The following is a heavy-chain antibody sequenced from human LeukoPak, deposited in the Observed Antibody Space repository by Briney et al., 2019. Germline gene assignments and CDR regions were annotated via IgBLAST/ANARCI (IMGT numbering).Heavy chain of an antibody. Sequence: GASVKVSCKASGYTFTGYYMHWVRQTPGQGLEWMGWINPNSGGTNYAQKFQGRVTMTRDTSISTAYMELSRLRSDDTAVYYCARDRDYDFWSGYYGDGWFGPWGQGTLVTVSS. V-gene: IGHV1-2*02. J-gene: IGHJ5*02. CDR2: INPNSGGT. CDR3: ARDRDYDFWSGYYGDGWFGP. CDR1: GYTFTGYY. D-gene: IGHD3-3*01.